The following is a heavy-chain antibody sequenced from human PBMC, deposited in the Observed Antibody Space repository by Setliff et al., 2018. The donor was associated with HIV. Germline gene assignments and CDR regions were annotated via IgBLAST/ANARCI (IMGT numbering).Heavy chain of an antibody. CDR1: GGSFSGYY. J-gene: IGHJ3*02. D-gene: IGHD3-22*01. CDR3: ARDRSSGYYYPDAFDI. Sequence: ETLSLTCAVYGGSFSGYYWSWVRQAPGKGLEWVSVIYSGGYTYYADSVMGRFTISRDNSKNTLYLQMNSLRAEDTAVYYCARDRSSGYYYPDAFDIWGQGTMVTV. CDR2: IYSGGYT. V-gene: IGHV3-53*01.